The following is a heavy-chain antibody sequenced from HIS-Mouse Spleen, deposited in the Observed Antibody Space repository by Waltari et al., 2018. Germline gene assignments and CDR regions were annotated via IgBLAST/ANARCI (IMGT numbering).Heavy chain of an antibody. CDR3: ARIGSHRRGYSYGYWFDP. D-gene: IGHD5-18*01. V-gene: IGHV1-8*01. CDR2: MNPNSGNT. J-gene: IGHJ5*02. Sequence: QVQLVQSGAEVKKPGASVKVSCKASGYTFTSYDSNGVRQATGQGLEWMGWMNPNSGNTGYAQKFQGRVTMTRNTSISTAYMELSSLRSEDTAVYYCARIGSHRRGYSYGYWFDPWGQGTLVTV. CDR1: GYTFTSYD.